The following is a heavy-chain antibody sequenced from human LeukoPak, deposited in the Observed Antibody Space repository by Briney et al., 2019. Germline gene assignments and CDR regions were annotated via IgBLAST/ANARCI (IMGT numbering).Heavy chain of an antibody. CDR3: ARGGIRELRYFDHDPNWFDP. D-gene: IGHD3-9*01. CDR2: ISAYNGNT. J-gene: IGHJ5*02. V-gene: IGHV1-18*01. Sequence: ASVKVSCKASGYTLTSYGISWVRQAPGQGLEWMGWISAYNGNTRYAQKLQGRVTMTTDTSTSTAYMELRSLRSDGTAVYYCARGGIRELRYFDHDPNWFDPWGQGTLVTVSS. CDR1: GYTLTSYG.